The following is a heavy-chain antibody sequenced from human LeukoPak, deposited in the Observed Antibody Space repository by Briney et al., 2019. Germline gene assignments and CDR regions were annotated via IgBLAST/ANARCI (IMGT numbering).Heavy chain of an antibody. J-gene: IGHJ6*02. CDR2: IIPIFGTA. D-gene: IGHD3-3*01. V-gene: IGHV1-69*13. CDR1: GGTFSSYA. Sequence: ASVKVSCKASGGTFSSYAISWVRQAPGQGLEWMGGIIPIFGTANYAQKFQGRVTITADESTSTAYMELSSLRSEDTAVYYCARQQQRITIFGVAPPYYYGMDVWGQGTTVTVSS. CDR3: ARQQQRITIFGVAPPYYYGMDV.